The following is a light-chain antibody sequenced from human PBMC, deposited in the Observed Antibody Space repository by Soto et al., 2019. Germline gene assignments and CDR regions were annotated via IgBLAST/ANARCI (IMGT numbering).Light chain of an antibody. CDR2: GAS. CDR3: QQDGSSPPYT. Sequence: EIVLTQSPGTLSLSPGERATLSCRASHSVSSSYLAWYQQKPGQAPRLLIYGASSRATGIPDRFSGSGSGTDCTLTISRLEPEDFAVYYCQQDGSSPPYTFGQGTKLEIK. CDR1: HSVSSSY. V-gene: IGKV3-20*01. J-gene: IGKJ2*01.